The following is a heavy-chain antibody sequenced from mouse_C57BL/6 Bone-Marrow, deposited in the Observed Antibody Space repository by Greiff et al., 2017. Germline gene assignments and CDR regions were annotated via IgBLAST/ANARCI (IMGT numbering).Heavy chain of an antibody. CDR3: ARALWDGYLEFAY. V-gene: IGHV1-85*01. J-gene: IGHJ3*01. Sequence: QVQLQQSGPELVKPGASVKLSCKASGYTFTSYDINWVKQRTGQGLEWIGWIYPRDGSTKYNEKFKGKATLTVDTSSSTAYMELHSLTSEDSSVYFWARALWDGYLEFAYWGQGTLVTVSA. CDR1: GYTFTSYD. D-gene: IGHD2-3*01. CDR2: IYPRDGST.